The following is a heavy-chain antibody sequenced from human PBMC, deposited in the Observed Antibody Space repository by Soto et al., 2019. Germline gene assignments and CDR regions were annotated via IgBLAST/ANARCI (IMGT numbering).Heavy chain of an antibody. CDR1: GYTFTSYG. D-gene: IGHD2-8*01. V-gene: IGHV1-18*01. J-gene: IGHJ4*02. Sequence: ASVKVSCKASGYTFTSYGISWVRQAPGQGLEWMGWISAYNGNTNYAQNLQGRVTMTTDTSTSTAYMELRSLRSDDTAVYYCARKQYCSNGVCYKFDXWGQGTLVTVSS. CDR2: ISAYNGNT. CDR3: ARKQYCSNGVCYKFDX.